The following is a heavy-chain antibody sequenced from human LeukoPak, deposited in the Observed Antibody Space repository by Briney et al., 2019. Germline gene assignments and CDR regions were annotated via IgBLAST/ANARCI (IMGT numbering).Heavy chain of an antibody. CDR1: GFIFSSYW. J-gene: IGHJ6*02. Sequence: PGGSLRLSCAASGFIFSSYWMNWVRQAPGKGLEWVASMKQDGSEKNYVDSVKGRFTISRDNANNSMYLQMNSLRAEDTAVYYCARVGMVAALYYYYYGMDVWGQGTTVTVSS. D-gene: IGHD2-15*01. CDR2: MKQDGSEK. V-gene: IGHV3-7*01. CDR3: ARVGMVAALYYYYYGMDV.